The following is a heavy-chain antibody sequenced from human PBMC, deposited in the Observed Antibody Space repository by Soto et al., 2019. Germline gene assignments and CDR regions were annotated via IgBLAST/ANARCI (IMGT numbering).Heavy chain of an antibody. CDR2: IIPIFGTA. J-gene: IGHJ3*02. CDR3: ANGPNDAFDI. Sequence: ASVKVSCKASGGTFSSYAISWVRQAPGQGLEWMGGIIPIFGTANYAQKFQGRVTITADESTSTAYMELSSLRSEDAAVYYCANGPNDAFDIWGQGTMVTVSS. CDR1: GGTFSSYA. V-gene: IGHV1-69*13.